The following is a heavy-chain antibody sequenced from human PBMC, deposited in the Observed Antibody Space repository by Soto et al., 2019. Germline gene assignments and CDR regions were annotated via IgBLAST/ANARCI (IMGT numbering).Heavy chain of an antibody. V-gene: IGHV1-18*01. CDR2: TSPYNDVT. CDR3: ATYGSGSFFDY. J-gene: IGHJ4*02. CDR1: GYPFTHYG. D-gene: IGHD3-10*01. Sequence: QVQLLQSGAEVKKPGASVKVSCKSSGYPFTHYGITWVRQAPGQGLEWMGWTSPYNDVTNYAQKFQGRVTMTTDTSATIGYMELRSLRSDDTAVYYCATYGSGSFFDYWGQGTLVTVSS.